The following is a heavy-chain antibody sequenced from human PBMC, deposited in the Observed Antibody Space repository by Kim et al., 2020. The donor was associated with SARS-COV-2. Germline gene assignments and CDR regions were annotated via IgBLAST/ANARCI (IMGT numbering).Heavy chain of an antibody. J-gene: IGHJ4*02. V-gene: IGHV3-48*03. CDR3: ARGGYCSSTSCYSEKIDY. D-gene: IGHD2-2*01. CDR1: GFTFSSYE. CDR2: ISSSASTI. Sequence: GGSLRLSCAASGFTFSSYEMNWVRQAPGKGLQWVSYISSSASTIYYADSVKGRITISRDNAKNSLYLQMNSLRAEDTAVYYCARGGYCSSTSCYSEKIDYWGQGTLVTVSS.